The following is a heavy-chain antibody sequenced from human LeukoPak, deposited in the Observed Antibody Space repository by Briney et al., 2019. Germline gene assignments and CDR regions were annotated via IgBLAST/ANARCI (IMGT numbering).Heavy chain of an antibody. CDR2: ITRSGGTT. CDR1: GFTFNNYA. Sequence: GGSLRLSCAASGFTFNNYAMSWVRQAPGQGLEWVSAITRSGGTTYSADSVKGRFTISRDNSKNTLYLQMNSQRAEDTAVYYCARDRRGITGTTALDYWGQGTLVTVSS. J-gene: IGHJ4*02. D-gene: IGHD1-20*01. V-gene: IGHV3-23*01. CDR3: ARDRRGITGTTALDY.